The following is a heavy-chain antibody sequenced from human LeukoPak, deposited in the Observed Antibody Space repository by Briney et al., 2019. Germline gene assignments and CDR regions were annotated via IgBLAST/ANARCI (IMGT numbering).Heavy chain of an antibody. D-gene: IGHD2-2*01. CDR1: GFTFSYYS. J-gene: IGHJ4*02. Sequence: GGSLRLSCAASGFTFSYYSMNWVRQAPGKGLEWVSSISAGPSIIYYADSVKGRFAISRDNAKNSLYLQMNSLRAEDTAVYYCAKVETSGGANCYALDYWGQGTLVTVSS. CDR2: ISAGPSII. CDR3: AKVETSGGANCYALDY. V-gene: IGHV3-21*04.